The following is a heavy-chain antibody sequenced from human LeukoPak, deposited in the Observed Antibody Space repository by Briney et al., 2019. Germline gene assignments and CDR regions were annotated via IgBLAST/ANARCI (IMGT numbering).Heavy chain of an antibody. CDR3: ARSVRRDY. CDR1: GFTFSSYA. Sequence: GGSLRLSCAASGFTFSSYARHWVRQAPGKGLEWVAVISYDGSNKYYADSVKGRFTISRDNAKNSLYLQMNSLRAEDTVVYYCARSVRRDYWGQGTLVTVSS. CDR2: ISYDGSNK. V-gene: IGHV3-30*04. J-gene: IGHJ4*02.